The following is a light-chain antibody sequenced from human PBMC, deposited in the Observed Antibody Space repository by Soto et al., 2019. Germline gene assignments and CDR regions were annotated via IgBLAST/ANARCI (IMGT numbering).Light chain of an antibody. J-gene: IGKJ5*01. V-gene: IGKV3-11*01. Sequence: EIVLTQSPATLCLSPGERATLSCRASQSVSSYLAWYQQKPGQAPRLLIYDASNRATGIPARFSGSGSGTDFTLTISSLEPEDFEVYYCQQRSNWPITFGQGTRLEIK. CDR3: QQRSNWPIT. CDR1: QSVSSY. CDR2: DAS.